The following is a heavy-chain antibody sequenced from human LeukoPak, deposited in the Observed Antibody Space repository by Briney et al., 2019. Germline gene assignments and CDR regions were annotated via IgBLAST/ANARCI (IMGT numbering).Heavy chain of an antibody. J-gene: IGHJ4*02. V-gene: IGHV4-34*01. CDR3: ARGQALDY. Sequence: KSSETLSLTCTVSGGSISSYYWSWIRQPPGKGLEWIGEINHSGSTNYNPSLKSRVTISVDTSKNQFSLKLSSVTAADTAVYYCARGQALDYWGQGTLVTVSS. CDR2: INHSGST. CDR1: GGSISSYY.